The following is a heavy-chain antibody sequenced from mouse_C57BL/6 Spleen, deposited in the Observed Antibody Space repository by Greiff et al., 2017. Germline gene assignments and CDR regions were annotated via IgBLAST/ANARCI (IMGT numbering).Heavy chain of an antibody. CDR2: IDPETGGT. CDR1: GYTFTDYE. J-gene: IGHJ3*01. D-gene: IGHD4-1*01. V-gene: IGHV1-15*01. Sequence: VQLQQSGAELVRPGASVTLSCKASGYTFTDYEMHWVKQTPVHGLEWIGAIDPETGGTAYNQKFKGKAILTADKSSSTAYMELRSLTSEDSAVYYCTRSLTGTEGAYWGQGTLVTVSA. CDR3: TRSLTGTEGAY.